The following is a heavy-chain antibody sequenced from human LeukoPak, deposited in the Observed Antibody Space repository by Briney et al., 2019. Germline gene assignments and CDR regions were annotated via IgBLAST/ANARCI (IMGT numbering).Heavy chain of an antibody. Sequence: SETLSLTCAVYGGSFSGYYWSWIRQSPGKGLEWIGEINHSGSTNYNPSLKSRVTISVDTSKNQFSLKLSSVTAADTAVYYCARGRSSMVRGYYYYYMDVWGKGTTVTISS. V-gene: IGHV4-34*01. D-gene: IGHD3-10*01. J-gene: IGHJ6*03. CDR2: INHSGST. CDR1: GGSFSGYY. CDR3: ARGRSSMVRGYYYYYMDV.